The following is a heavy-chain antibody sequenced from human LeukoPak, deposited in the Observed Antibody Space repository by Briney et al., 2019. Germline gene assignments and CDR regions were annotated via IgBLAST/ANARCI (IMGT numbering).Heavy chain of an antibody. CDR3: AKRAMVRGVIMDYYFDL. CDR2: ISSSGGST. J-gene: IGHJ2*01. V-gene: IGHV3-23*01. Sequence: PGRSLRLSCAASGFTFSSYAMSWVRQAPGKGLEWVSAISSSGGSTYYVDSVKGRFTISRDNSKNTLYLQMNSLRAEDTAVYYCAKRAMVRGVIMDYYFDLWGRGTLVTVSS. D-gene: IGHD3-10*01. CDR1: GFTFSSYA.